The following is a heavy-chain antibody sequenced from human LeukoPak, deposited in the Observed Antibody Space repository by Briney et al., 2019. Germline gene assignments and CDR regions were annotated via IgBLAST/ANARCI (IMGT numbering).Heavy chain of an antibody. CDR1: GYTFTGYY. J-gene: IGHJ4*02. CDR2: ISAYNGNT. V-gene: IGHV1-18*04. D-gene: IGHD5-18*01. Sequence: ASVKVSCKASGYTFTGYYMHWVRQAPGQGLEWMGWISAYNGNTNYAQKLQGRVTMTTDTSTSTAYMELRSLRSDDTAVYYCARSDTAMVLWYWGQGTLVTVSS. CDR3: ARSDTAMVLWY.